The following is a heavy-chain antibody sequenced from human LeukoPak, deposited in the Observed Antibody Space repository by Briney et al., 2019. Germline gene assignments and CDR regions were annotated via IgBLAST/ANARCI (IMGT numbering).Heavy chain of an antibody. V-gene: IGHV3-7*01. J-gene: IGHJ4*02. D-gene: IGHD3-22*01. Sequence: PVWALSLSCAASGLTFSSCWMIWARQAPGKGLEWVANIKQDGSEKYYVDSVKGRFTISRDNAKNSLYLQMNSLRAEDTAVYYCARFKSSPMRGPFPDYWGQGTLVTVSS. CDR3: ARFKSSPMRGPFPDY. CDR2: IKQDGSEK. CDR1: GLTFSSCW.